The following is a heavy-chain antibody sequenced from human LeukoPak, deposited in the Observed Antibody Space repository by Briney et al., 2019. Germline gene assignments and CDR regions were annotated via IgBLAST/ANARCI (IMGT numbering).Heavy chain of an antibody. V-gene: IGHV1-2*02. CDR2: INPNSGGT. Sequence: ASVKVSCKASGGTFSSYAISWVRQAPGQGLEWMGWINPNSGGTNYAQKFQGRVTMIRDTSISTAYMELSRLRSDDTAVYYCARGGVVPAAIRPSGYWGQGTLVTVSS. CDR1: GGTFSSYA. CDR3: ARGGVVPAAIRPSGY. J-gene: IGHJ4*02. D-gene: IGHD2-2*02.